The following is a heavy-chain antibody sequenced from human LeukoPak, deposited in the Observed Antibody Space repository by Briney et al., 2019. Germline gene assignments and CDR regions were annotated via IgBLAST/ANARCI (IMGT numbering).Heavy chain of an antibody. CDR2: FDPEDGET. CDR3: ATERGSSGYPDY. Sequence: ASVKVSCKVSGYTLTELSMHWVRQAPGKGLEWMGGFDPEDGETIYAQKFQGRVTMAEDTSTDTAYMELSSLRSEDTAVYYCATERGSSGYPDYWGQGTLVTVSS. D-gene: IGHD3-22*01. V-gene: IGHV1-24*01. CDR1: GYTLTELS. J-gene: IGHJ4*02.